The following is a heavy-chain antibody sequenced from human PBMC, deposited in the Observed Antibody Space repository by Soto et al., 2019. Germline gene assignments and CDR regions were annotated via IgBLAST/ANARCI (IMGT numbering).Heavy chain of an antibody. V-gene: IGHV3-23*01. CDR2: ISGPSYAS. CDR1: GFNFAGYA. J-gene: IGHJ4*02. CDR3: AKSPRAAVGTQFCDL. D-gene: IGHD1-26*01. Sequence: GGSLRLSCVGSGFNFAGYALAWVRQPPGKGLEWVTSISGPSYASFTADSLRGRFTVYRDNSKDTLFLQMKNLRAEDTATYYCAKSPRAAVGTQFCDLWGQGTLGTVSS.